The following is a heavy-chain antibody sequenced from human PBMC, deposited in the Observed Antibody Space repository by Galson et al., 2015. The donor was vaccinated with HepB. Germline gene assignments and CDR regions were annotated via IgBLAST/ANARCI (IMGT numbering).Heavy chain of an antibody. CDR1: GGSISSGGYY. D-gene: IGHD3-22*01. CDR2: IYYSGST. CDR3: ARDDSSGYRNNFDY. V-gene: IGHV4-31*03. J-gene: IGHJ4*02. Sequence: TLSLTCTVSGGSISSGGYYWSWIRQHPGKGLEWIGYIYYSGSTYYNPSLKSRVTISVDTSKNQFSLKLSSVTAADTAVYYCARDDSSGYRNNFDYWGQGTLVTVSS.